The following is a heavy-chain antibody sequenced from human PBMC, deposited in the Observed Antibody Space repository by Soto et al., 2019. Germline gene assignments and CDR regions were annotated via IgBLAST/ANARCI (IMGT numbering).Heavy chain of an antibody. CDR1: GFTFSSYG. J-gene: IGHJ4*02. Sequence: PGGSLRLSCAASGFTFSSYGMHWVRQAPGKGLEWVAVIWYDGSNKYYADSVKGRFTISRDNSKNTLYLQMNSLRAEDTAVYYCAREFRVEGAYGAGAFFDYWAQGSLVTLSS. CDR2: IWYDGSNK. CDR3: AREFRVEGAYGAGAFFDY. D-gene: IGHD1-26*01. V-gene: IGHV3-33*01.